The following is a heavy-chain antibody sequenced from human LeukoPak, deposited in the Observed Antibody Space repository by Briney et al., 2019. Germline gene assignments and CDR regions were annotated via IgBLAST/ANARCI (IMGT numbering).Heavy chain of an antibody. Sequence: PGGSLRLSCTVSGFTVSSNSMSWVRQAPGKGLEWVAFIRYDGSHKFYADSVKGRFTISRDNSKNTLYVQMNSLRAEDTAVYYCAKALTHYYYYMDVWGKGTTVTISS. CDR3: AKALTHYYYYMDV. J-gene: IGHJ6*03. CDR1: GFTVSSNS. CDR2: IRYDGSHK. V-gene: IGHV3-30*02.